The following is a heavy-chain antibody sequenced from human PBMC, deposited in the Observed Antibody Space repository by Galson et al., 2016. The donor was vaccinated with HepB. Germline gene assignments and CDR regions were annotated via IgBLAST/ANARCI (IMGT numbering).Heavy chain of an antibody. J-gene: IGHJ6*02. D-gene: IGHD3-16*01. CDR3: ATLRLGYYYYGMDV. CDR1: GGTFNSYA. CDR2: IIPIFGTA. V-gene: IGHV1-69*13. Sequence: SVKVSCKASGGTFNSYAIRWVRQAPGQGLEWMGGIIPIFGTANYAQKFQGRATITADESTSTAYMELSSLRSEDTAVYYCATLRLGYYYYGMDVWGQGTTVTVSS.